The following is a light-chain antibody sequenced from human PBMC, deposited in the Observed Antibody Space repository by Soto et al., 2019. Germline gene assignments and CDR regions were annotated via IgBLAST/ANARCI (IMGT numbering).Light chain of an antibody. CDR1: QTISTW. CDR3: QQNDSYSWT. Sequence: GDRVTITCRASQTISTWMAWYQQKPGKAPKLLVYDASTLQSGVASRFSGSGSGTEFTLTISSLQPDDFATYYCQQNDSYSWTFGQGTKV. CDR2: DAS. J-gene: IGKJ1*01. V-gene: IGKV1-5*01.